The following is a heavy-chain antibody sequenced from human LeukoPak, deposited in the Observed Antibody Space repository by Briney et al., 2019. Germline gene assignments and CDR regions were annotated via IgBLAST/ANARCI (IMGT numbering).Heavy chain of an antibody. CDR1: GFAFSDYA. Sequence: PGGSLRLSCATSGFAFSDYAMTWVRQAPGKGLAWVSVITNNGGGTYYADSVKGRFTISRDNSKNTLYLQMNNLRADDTAVFYCVKETGHNWGYFEFLGQGTLVTVSS. CDR2: ITNNGGGT. J-gene: IGHJ4*02. D-gene: IGHD7-27*01. V-gene: IGHV3-23*01. CDR3: VKETGHNWGYFEF.